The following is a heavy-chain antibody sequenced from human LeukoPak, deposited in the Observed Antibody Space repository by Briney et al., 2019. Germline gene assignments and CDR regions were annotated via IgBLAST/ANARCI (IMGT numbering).Heavy chain of an antibody. J-gene: IGHJ4*02. CDR3: ARRHAGQWLDYFDY. V-gene: IGHV1-18*01. D-gene: IGHD6-19*01. Sequence: ASVKVSCKASGYTFTSYGISWVRQAPGQGLEWMGWISAYNGNTNYAQKLQGRVTMTTDTSTSTAYMELSSLTSDDTAMYYCARRHAGQWLDYFDYWGQGTLVTVSS. CDR2: ISAYNGNT. CDR1: GYTFTSYG.